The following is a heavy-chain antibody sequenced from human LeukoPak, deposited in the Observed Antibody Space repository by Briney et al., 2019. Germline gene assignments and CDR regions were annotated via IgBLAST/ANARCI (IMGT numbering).Heavy chain of an antibody. CDR3: ARMSIQLWLDY. D-gene: IGHD5-18*01. J-gene: IGHJ4*02. CDR2: IYYSGST. V-gene: IGHV4-39*01. CDR1: GGSIISSYY. Sequence: PSETLSLTCTVSGGSIISSYYWGWIRQPPGKGLEWIGSIYYSGSTYYNPSLKSRVTISVDTSKNQFSLKLSSVTAADTAVYYCARMSIQLWLDYWGQGTLVTVSS.